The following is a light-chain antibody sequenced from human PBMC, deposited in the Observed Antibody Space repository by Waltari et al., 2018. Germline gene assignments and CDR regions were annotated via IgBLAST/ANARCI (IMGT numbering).Light chain of an antibody. CDR2: DAS. CDR3: QQYNNLQT. Sequence: EIVMTQSPAALSVSPGERATLSCRASQSVTSNLAWYQKKRGHSPRLLIYDASIRATGTPARFSGRGSGTEFTLTISRLQSEDFAVYYCQQYNNLQTFGQGTKLELK. J-gene: IGKJ2*01. CDR1: QSVTSN. V-gene: IGKV3D-15*01.